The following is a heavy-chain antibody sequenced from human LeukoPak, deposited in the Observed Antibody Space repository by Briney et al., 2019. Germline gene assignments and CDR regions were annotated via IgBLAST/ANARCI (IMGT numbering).Heavy chain of an antibody. CDR2: INPSAGDT. Sequence: ASVKVSCKASGYTFGAHYIHWLRQAPGQGLEYMGWINPSAGDTGFAERSKGRITLTRDTSTTTVYMELTRLTFGDTAVYFCARGMYSSSESFDVWGQGTMVVVSS. J-gene: IGHJ3*01. D-gene: IGHD3-22*01. CDR3: ARGMYSSSESFDV. V-gene: IGHV1-2*02. CDR1: GYTFGAHY.